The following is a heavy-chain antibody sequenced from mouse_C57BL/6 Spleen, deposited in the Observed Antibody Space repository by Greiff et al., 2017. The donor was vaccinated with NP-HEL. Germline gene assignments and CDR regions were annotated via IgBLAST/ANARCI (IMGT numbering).Heavy chain of an antibody. V-gene: IGHV1-15*01. D-gene: IGHD2-3*01. CDR3: TRGGDGYQISHWYFDV. CDR1: GYTFTDYE. J-gene: IGHJ1*03. CDR2: IDPETGGT. Sequence: QVQLQQSGAELVRPGASVTLSCKASGYTFTDYEMHWVKQTPVHGLEWIGAIDPETGGTAYNQKFKGKAILTADKSSSTAYMERRSLTSEDSAVYYCTRGGDGYQISHWYFDVWGTGTTVTVSS.